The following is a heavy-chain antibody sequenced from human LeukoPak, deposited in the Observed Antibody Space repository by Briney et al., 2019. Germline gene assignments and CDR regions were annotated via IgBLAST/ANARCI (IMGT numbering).Heavy chain of an antibody. CDR2: MNPNSGNT. CDR3: ARFRYYYDSSAATEL. CDR1: GYTFTGYY. D-gene: IGHD3-22*01. J-gene: IGHJ3*01. Sequence: GASVKVSCKASGYTFTGYYMHWVRQAPGQGLEWMGWMNPNSGNTGYAQKFQGRVTMTRNTSISTAYMELSSLRSEDTAVYYCARFRYYYDSSAATELWGQGTMVTVSS. V-gene: IGHV1-8*02.